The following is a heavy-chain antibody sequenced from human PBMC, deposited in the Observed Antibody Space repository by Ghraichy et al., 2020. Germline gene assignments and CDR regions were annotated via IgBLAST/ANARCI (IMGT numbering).Heavy chain of an antibody. J-gene: IGHJ4*02. V-gene: IGHV1-8*02. CDR1: GYTFTSYD. CDR3: ARARDCTNGVCYPDFDY. CDR2: INPNSGNT. Sequence: ASVKVSCKTSGYTFTSYDINWVRQATGQGLEWMGWINPNSGNTGYTQKFQGRVTMTKNASISTAYMELSSLRSEDAAIYYCARARDCTNGVCYPDFDYWGQGTLVTVSS. D-gene: IGHD2-8*01.